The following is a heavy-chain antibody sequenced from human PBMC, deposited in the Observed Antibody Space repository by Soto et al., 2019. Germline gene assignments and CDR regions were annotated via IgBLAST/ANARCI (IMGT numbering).Heavy chain of an antibody. CDR1: GFTFSSYW. Sequence: GGSLRLSCAASGFTFSSYWMHWVRQAPGKGLVWVSRISIDGSRTNYADSVRGRFTISRDNAKNTLYLQMNGLRAEDTAVYYCAKDGQSGFWSGYYLDVWGQGTTVTVSS. CDR3: AKDGQSGFWSGYYLDV. J-gene: IGHJ6*02. D-gene: IGHD3-3*01. V-gene: IGHV3-74*01. CDR2: ISIDGSRT.